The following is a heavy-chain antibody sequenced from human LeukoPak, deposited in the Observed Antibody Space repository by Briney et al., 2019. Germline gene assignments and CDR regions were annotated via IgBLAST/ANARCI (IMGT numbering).Heavy chain of an antibody. J-gene: IGHJ2*01. CDR1: GGSTSTAS. V-gene: IGHV4-59*01. Sequence: SETLSLTCTVSGGSTSTASWSWIRQPPGKGLEWIGYIYSSGSTTYNPSLKSRVTISVDTSKNEFSLRLNSVTAADTAVYYCARGHHSDTSGYYPWYFDLWGRGTLVTVSS. CDR2: IYSSGST. D-gene: IGHD3-22*01. CDR3: ARGHHSDTSGYYPWYFDL.